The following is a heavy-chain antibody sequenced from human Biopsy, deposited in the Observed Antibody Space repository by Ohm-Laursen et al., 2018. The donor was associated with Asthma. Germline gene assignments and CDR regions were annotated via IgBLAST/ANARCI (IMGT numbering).Heavy chain of an antibody. Sequence: SDTLSLTCDVYPGSLSGFFWTWIRQSPGKGLEWIGETNERGVTNNNPSLKSRVIISIDTYWNRVSLKLTSVTAADAAVYYCARGPELDVWGQGTMVTVSS. CDR1: PGSLSGFF. V-gene: IGHV4-34*01. CDR2: TNERGVT. CDR3: ARGPELDV. J-gene: IGHJ6*02.